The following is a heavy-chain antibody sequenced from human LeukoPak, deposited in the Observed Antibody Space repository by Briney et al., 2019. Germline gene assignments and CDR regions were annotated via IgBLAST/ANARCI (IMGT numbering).Heavy chain of an antibody. J-gene: IGHJ5*02. Sequence: RSGGSLRLSCAASGFTFRNYWMSWVRQAPGKGLEWVANIKEDGSEKYYVDFVKGRFTISRDNAKNSLYLQMNSLRAEDTAVYYCAKGAYSSGWYNWFDPWGQGTLVTVSS. D-gene: IGHD6-19*01. CDR2: IKEDGSEK. V-gene: IGHV3-7*03. CDR3: AKGAYSSGWYNWFDP. CDR1: GFTFRNYW.